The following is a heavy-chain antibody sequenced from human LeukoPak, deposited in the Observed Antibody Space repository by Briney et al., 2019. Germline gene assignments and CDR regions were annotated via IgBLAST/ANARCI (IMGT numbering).Heavy chain of an antibody. CDR2: INPNSGGT. D-gene: IGHD6-19*01. Sequence: ASVKVSCKASGYTFTGYYMHWVRQAPGQGLEWMGWINPNSGGTNYAQKFQGRVTMTRDTSISTAYMELSRLGSDDTAVYYCARGPAVAGTLYYYGMDVWGQGTTVTVSS. J-gene: IGHJ6*02. V-gene: IGHV1-2*02. CDR3: ARGPAVAGTLYYYGMDV. CDR1: GYTFTGYY.